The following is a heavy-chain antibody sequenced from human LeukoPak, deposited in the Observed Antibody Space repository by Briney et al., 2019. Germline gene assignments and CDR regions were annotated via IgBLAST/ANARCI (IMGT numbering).Heavy chain of an antibody. Sequence: GGSLRLSCVASGFTFSSRDWMAWVRQAPGKGLEWVANIKQDGSEKNYVDSVKGRFTISRDNAKNSVDLQMNSLRAEDTAVYYCARSSRELGGYAPWELMPPFDYWGQGTLVTVSS. CDR2: IKQDGSEK. V-gene: IGHV3-7*01. J-gene: IGHJ4*02. CDR1: GFTFSSRDW. D-gene: IGHD1-7*01. CDR3: ARSSRELGGYAPWELMPPFDY.